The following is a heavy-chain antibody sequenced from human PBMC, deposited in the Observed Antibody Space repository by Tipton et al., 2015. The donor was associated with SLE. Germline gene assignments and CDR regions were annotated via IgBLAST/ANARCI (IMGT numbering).Heavy chain of an antibody. V-gene: IGHV4-34*01. J-gene: IGHJ3*02. Sequence: TLSLTCAVYGGSFSGYYWSWIRQPPGKGLEWIGEINHSGSTNYNPSLKSRVTISVDTSKNQFSLKLSSVTAADTAVYYCARAVGYRGAFDIWGQGTMVTVSS. D-gene: IGHD6-13*01. CDR2: INHSGST. CDR1: GGSFSGYY. CDR3: ARAVGYRGAFDI.